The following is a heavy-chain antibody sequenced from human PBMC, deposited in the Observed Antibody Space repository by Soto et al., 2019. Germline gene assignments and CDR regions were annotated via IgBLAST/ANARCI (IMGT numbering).Heavy chain of an antibody. Sequence: SETLSLTCTVSGASLRSGSYYWSWIRQPPGKGLEWIGYISHSGRTNYDPSLKSRLTMSVDTSQNQFSLNLTSVTAADTAVYHCARMSATGTRWFDPWGQGTLVTVSS. CDR2: ISHSGRT. D-gene: IGHD6-13*01. CDR3: ARMSATGTRWFDP. V-gene: IGHV4-61*01. J-gene: IGHJ5*02. CDR1: GASLRSGSYY.